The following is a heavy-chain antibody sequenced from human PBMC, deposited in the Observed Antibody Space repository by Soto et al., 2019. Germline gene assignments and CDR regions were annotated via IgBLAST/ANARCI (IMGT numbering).Heavy chain of an antibody. D-gene: IGHD6-19*01. Sequence: VGSLRLSCAASGFTFSSYAMHWVRQAPGKGLEWVAVISYDGSNKYYADSVKGRLTISRDNSKNTLYLQMNSLRAEDTAVYYCATNSRQQWMLPYFEDWGQATLLTVSS. V-gene: IGHV3-30-3*01. CDR3: ATNSRQQWMLPYFED. J-gene: IGHJ4*02. CDR2: ISYDGSNK. CDR1: GFTFSSYA.